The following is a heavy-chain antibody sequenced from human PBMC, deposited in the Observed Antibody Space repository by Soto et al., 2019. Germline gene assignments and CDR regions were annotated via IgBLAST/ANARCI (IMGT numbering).Heavy chain of an antibody. CDR2: IYSSGDRK. Sequence: EEQLLESGGGLVQPGGSLRLSCAASGFTFSSYAMSWVRQAPGKGLEWVSSIYSSGDRKYFADSVKGRFTISRDNSKNTLYLQMNSLGAEDTAVYYCAKGPISPYGMDVWVQGTTVTVSS. D-gene: IGHD3-3*01. CDR3: AKGPISPYGMDV. CDR1: GFTFSSYA. V-gene: IGHV3-23*01. J-gene: IGHJ6*02.